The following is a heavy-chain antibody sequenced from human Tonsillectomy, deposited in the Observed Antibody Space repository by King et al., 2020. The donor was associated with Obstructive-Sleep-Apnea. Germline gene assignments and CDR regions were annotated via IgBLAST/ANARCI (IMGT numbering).Heavy chain of an antibody. CDR1: GFTFSSYA. CDR2: ISGGSGIT. Sequence: VQLVESGGGLVQPGGSLRLSCAASGFTFSSYAMSLVRQAPGRGLEWVSAISGGSGITYYSDSVKGRFTNSRDNSQNTLYLQMNSLRADDTAVYYCTKDRSGSYYDFDYWGQGPPVTVSS. D-gene: IGHD1-26*01. J-gene: IGHJ4*02. V-gene: IGHV3-23*04. CDR3: TKDRSGSYYDFDY.